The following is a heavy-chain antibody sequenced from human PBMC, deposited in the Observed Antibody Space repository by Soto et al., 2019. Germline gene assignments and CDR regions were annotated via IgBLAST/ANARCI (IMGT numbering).Heavy chain of an antibody. Sequence: GASVKVSCKASGYTFTSYAMHWVRQAPGQRLEWMGWINAGNGNTKYSQKFQGRVTITRDTSASTAYMELSSLRSEDTAVYYCAREYSSFTYYCYGMDVWSQGTTDIVSS. CDR1: GYTFTSYA. J-gene: IGHJ6*02. V-gene: IGHV1-3*01. D-gene: IGHD6-6*01. CDR2: INAGNGNT. CDR3: AREYSSFTYYCYGMDV.